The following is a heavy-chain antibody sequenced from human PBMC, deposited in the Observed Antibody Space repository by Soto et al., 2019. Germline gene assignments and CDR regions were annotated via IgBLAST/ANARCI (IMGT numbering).Heavy chain of an antibody. CDR2: ISAYNGNT. CDR1: GYTFTSYG. J-gene: IGHJ6*02. V-gene: IGHV1-18*01. Sequence: ASVKVSCTASGYTFTSYGISWVRQAPGQGLEWMGWISAYNGNTNYAQKLQGRVTMTTDTSTSTAYMELRSLRSDDTAVYYCARETIAVADSDYYYYGMEVWGQGTTVTVSS. D-gene: IGHD6-19*01. CDR3: ARETIAVADSDYYYYGMEV.